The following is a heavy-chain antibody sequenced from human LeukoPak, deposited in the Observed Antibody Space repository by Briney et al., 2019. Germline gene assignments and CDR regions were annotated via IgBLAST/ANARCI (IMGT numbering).Heavy chain of an antibody. J-gene: IGHJ4*02. V-gene: IGHV4-59*01. D-gene: IGHD3-10*01. Sequence: SETLSLTCTVSGGSISGYYWSWIRQPPGKGLEWIGYIYYRGSTNYNPSLKSRVTISADTSKSQFSLKLSSVIAADTAVYYCARGTGALLWFGEFDYWGQGTLVTVSS. CDR3: ARGTGALLWFGEFDY. CDR1: GGSISGYY. CDR2: IYYRGST.